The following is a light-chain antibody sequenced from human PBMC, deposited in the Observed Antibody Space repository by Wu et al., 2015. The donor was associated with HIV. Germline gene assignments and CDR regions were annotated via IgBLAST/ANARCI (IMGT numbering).Light chain of an antibody. CDR2: GAS. V-gene: IGKV3-15*01. CDR1: QSIGTN. J-gene: IGKJ4*01. Sequence: EIVMTQSPATLSVSPGERAALSCRASQSIGTNLAWYQQKRGQAPRLLMYGASTRATGIPARFSGSGSGTEFTLTISGLQSEDFAVYYCQQYNNLVTFDGGTKVEIK. CDR3: QQYNNLVT.